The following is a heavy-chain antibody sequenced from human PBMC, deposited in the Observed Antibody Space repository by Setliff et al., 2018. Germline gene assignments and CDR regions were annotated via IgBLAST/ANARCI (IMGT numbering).Heavy chain of an antibody. J-gene: IGHJ5*02. Sequence: GGSLRLSCATSGFTFSTSAMHWLRQSPDNRLEWLAYIHYGGGHIQYADSVKGRFTVSRDNAMDTLFLQMNGLTTGDTAKYCGAKDRWGYADPWGQGTLVTVSS. CDR2: IHYGGGHI. CDR3: AKDRWGYADP. CDR1: GFTFSTSA. D-gene: IGHD2-2*01. V-gene: IGHV3-30*02.